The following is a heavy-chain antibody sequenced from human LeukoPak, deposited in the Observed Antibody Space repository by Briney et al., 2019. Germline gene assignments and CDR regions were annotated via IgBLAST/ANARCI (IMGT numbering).Heavy chain of an antibody. V-gene: IGHV4-39*07. J-gene: IGHJ4*02. CDR2: IYYSGST. CDR3: ARVGIRVLWFGESREFDY. CDR1: GGSISSSSYY. D-gene: IGHD3-10*01. Sequence: PSETLSLTCTVSGGSISSSSYYWGWIRQPPGKGLEWIGSIYYSGSTYYSPSLKSRVTISVDTSKNQFSLKLSSVTAADTAVYYCARVGIRVLWFGESREFDYWGQGTLVTVSS.